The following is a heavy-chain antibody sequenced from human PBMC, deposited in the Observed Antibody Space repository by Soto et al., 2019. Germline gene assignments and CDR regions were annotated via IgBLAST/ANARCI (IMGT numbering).Heavy chain of an antibody. CDR3: ARGQYYFDY. J-gene: IGHJ4*02. Sequence: QVQLVESGGGLVKPGGSLRLSCAASGFTFSDYYLSWIHQAPGKGLEWISYISSRGSTTHYADSVEGRFTLSRDNAKNSLYLQMNSLRAEDTAVYYCARGQYYFDYWGQGTLVTVSS. V-gene: IGHV3-11*01. CDR2: ISSRGSTT. CDR1: GFTFSDYY.